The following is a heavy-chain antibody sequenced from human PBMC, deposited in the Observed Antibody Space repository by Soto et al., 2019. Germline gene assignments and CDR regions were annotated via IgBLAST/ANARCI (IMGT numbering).Heavy chain of an antibody. D-gene: IGHD3-22*01. CDR2: IIPILGIA. CDR1: GGTFSSYT. V-gene: IGHV1-69*02. CDR3: ARTYYYDSSGYTPDAFDI. J-gene: IGHJ3*02. Sequence: QVQLVQSGAEVKKPGSSVKVSCKASGGTFSSYTISWVRQAPGQGLEWMGRIIPILGIANYAQKFQGRVTITVDKSTSTAYMELSSLRSEDTAVYYCARTYYYDSSGYTPDAFDIWGQGTMVTVSS.